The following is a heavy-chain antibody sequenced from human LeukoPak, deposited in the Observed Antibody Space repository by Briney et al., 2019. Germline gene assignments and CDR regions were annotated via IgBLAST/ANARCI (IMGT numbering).Heavy chain of an antibody. CDR1: GFTFSSYW. V-gene: IGHV3-7*01. CDR2: IKQDGSEK. Sequence: GGSLRLSCAASGFTFSSYWMSWVRQAPGKGLEWVANIKQDGSEKYYMDSVKGRFTISRDNAKNSLYLQMNSLRAEDTAVYYCARDSGGYDFWSGYYYYYGMDVWGQGTTVTVSS. D-gene: IGHD3-3*01. CDR3: ARDSGGYDFWSGYYYYYGMDV. J-gene: IGHJ6*02.